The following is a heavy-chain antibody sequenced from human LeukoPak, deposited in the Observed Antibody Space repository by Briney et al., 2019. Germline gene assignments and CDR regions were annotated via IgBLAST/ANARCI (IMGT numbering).Heavy chain of an antibody. CDR2: INHSGST. V-gene: IGHV4-34*01. Sequence: PSETLSLTCAVYGGSFSGYYWSWIRQPPGKGLEWIGEINHSGSTNYNPSLKSRVTISVDTSKNQFSLKLSSVTAADTAVYYCAREDGSGSYYNPFDYWGQGTLVTVSS. CDR1: GGSFSGYY. J-gene: IGHJ4*02. CDR3: AREDGSGSYYNPFDY. D-gene: IGHD3-10*01.